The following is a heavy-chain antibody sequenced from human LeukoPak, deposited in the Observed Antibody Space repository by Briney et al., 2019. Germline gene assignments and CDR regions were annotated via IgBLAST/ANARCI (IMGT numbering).Heavy chain of an antibody. CDR3: ARSPTSYDFWSGYYTRDPFFDY. CDR2: INPNSGGT. D-gene: IGHD3-3*01. CDR1: GYTFTGYY. V-gene: IGHV1-2*06. Sequence: ASVKVSCKASGYTFTGYYMHWLRQAPGQGLEWMGRINPNSGGTNYAQKLQGRVTMTTDTSTSTAYMELRSLRSDDTAVYYCARSPTSYDFWSGYYTRDPFFDYWGQGTLVTVSS. J-gene: IGHJ4*02.